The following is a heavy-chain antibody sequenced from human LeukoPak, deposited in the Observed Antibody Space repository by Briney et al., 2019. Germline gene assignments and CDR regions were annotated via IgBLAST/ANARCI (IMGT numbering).Heavy chain of an antibody. Sequence: SETLSLTCTVSGGSISSSSYYWGWIRQPPGKGLEWIGSIYYSGSTYYNPSLKSRVTISVDTSKNRFPLKLSSVTAADTAVYYCARIGGLYDSSGYLDYWGQGTLVTVSS. CDR3: ARIGGLYDSSGYLDY. CDR2: IYYSGST. V-gene: IGHV4-39*06. J-gene: IGHJ4*02. CDR1: GGSISSSSYY. D-gene: IGHD3-22*01.